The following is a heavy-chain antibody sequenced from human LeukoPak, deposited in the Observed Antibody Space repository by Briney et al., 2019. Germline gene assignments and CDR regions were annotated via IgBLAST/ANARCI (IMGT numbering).Heavy chain of an antibody. CDR2: VHISGST. D-gene: IGHD3-22*01. V-gene: IGHV4-4*07. Sequence: SETLSLTCTVSGDSINSYHWSWIRQSAGKGLQWIGRVHISGSTNYNPSLRSRVAISMDKSKNQFSLKWDSVTAADTAVYYCARDDSSRDGSGGYHDWGQGTLVTVSS. J-gene: IGHJ4*02. CDR3: ARDDSSRDGSGGYHD. CDR1: GDSINSYH.